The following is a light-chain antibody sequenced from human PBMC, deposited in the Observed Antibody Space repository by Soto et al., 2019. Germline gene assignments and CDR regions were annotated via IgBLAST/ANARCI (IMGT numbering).Light chain of an antibody. CDR1: QSCRNS. CDR2: DAS. J-gene: IGKJ1*01. CDR3: LCYITYPWT. V-gene: IGKV1-5*01. Sequence: DLQMTHSPCTLSASVGDRVTITCRASQSCRNSLAWYQQKAGKAPTLLIYDASTLQSGVPSRFSGSGSGTEFSLTISSLQPEDFATYYCLCYITYPWTFGQGTKVDIK.